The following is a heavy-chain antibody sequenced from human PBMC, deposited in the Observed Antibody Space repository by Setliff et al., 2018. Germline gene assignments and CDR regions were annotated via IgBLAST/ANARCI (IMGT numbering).Heavy chain of an antibody. CDR3: AGGSQYYNFWSGYHLDYYYYGMDV. CDR2: IYYSGST. D-gene: IGHD3-3*01. CDR1: GGSISSSSYY. J-gene: IGHJ6*02. Sequence: PSETLSLTCTVSGGSISSSSYYWGWIRQPPGKGLEWIGSIYYSGSTYYNPSLKSRVTISVDTSKNQFSLKLSSVTAADTAVYYCAGGSQYYNFWSGYHLDYYYYGMDVWGQGTTVTVSS. V-gene: IGHV4-39*07.